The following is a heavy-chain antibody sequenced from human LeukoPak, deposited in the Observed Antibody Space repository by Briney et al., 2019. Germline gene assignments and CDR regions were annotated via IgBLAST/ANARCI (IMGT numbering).Heavy chain of an antibody. J-gene: IGHJ6*03. V-gene: IGHV4-59*11. D-gene: IGHD6-19*01. CDR2: IYYSGST. CDR1: GGSISSHY. CDR3: ARGQWLAGYYYYYMDV. Sequence: SETLSLTCTVSGGSISSHYWSWIRQPPGKGLEWIGYIYYSGSTNYNPSLKSRVTISVDTSKSQFSLKLSSVTAADTAVYYCARGQWLAGYYYYYMDVWGKGTTVTVSS.